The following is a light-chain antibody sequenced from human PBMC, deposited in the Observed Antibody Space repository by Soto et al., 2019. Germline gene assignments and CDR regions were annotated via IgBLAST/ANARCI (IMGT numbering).Light chain of an antibody. Sequence: EIVMTQSPATLSVSPGERATLSCRASQSFSSSLAWYQQKPGQAPRLLIYDASARATGITARFSGSGSGTEFPLTISSLQSEDFAVYYCQQYNNWPFTFGGGTKVEI. V-gene: IGKV3-15*01. CDR1: QSFSSS. CDR3: QQYNNWPFT. CDR2: DAS. J-gene: IGKJ4*01.